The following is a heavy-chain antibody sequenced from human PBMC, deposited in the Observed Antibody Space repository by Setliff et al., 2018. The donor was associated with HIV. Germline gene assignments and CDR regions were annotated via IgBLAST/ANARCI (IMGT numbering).Heavy chain of an antibody. CDR2: INPNSGGT. V-gene: IGHV1-2*02. CDR1: GYTFTGYY. D-gene: IGHD3-9*01. J-gene: IGHJ6*03. CDR3: ARVAPTYYDILTGWAYYMDV. Sequence: ASVKVSCKASGYTFTGYYMHWVRQAPGQGLEWMGWINPNSGGTNYAQKFQGRVTMTRDTSISKAYMELSMLRSDDTAVYYCARVAPTYYDILTGWAYYMDVWGKGTTVTVSS.